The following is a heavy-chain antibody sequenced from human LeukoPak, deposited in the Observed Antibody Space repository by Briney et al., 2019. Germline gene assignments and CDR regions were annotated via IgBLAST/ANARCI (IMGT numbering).Heavy chain of an antibody. Sequence: SSETLSLTCTVSGGSVSSHRYYWGWLRQPPGKGLEWIGSVYYSGSTYYDPSLKSRVTMSVDTSKNQFSLKLSSVTAADTAVYYCARDVVDYDSSGYSYYYMDVWGKGTTVTISS. CDR3: ARDVVDYDSSGYSYYYMDV. J-gene: IGHJ6*03. V-gene: IGHV4-39*07. D-gene: IGHD3-22*01. CDR2: VYYSGST. CDR1: GGSVSSHRYY.